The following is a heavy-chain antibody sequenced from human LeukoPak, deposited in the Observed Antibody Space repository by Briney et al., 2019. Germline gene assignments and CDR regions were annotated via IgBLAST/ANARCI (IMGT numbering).Heavy chain of an antibody. V-gene: IGHV3-43*02. Sequence: PGGSLRLSCAASGFIVDDYAMYWVRQAPGKGLEWVSLISGDGGSTYYADSVKGRFTISRDNSKNSLFLQMNSLRTEDTALYYFAKDILSEQWHDAFDTWGQGTMSPSLQ. CDR3: AKDILSEQWHDAFDT. CDR1: GFIVDDYA. CDR2: ISGDGGST. J-gene: IGHJ3*02. D-gene: IGHD6-19*01.